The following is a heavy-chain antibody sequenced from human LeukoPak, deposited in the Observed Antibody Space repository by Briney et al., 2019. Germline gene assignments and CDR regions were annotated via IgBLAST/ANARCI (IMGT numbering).Heavy chain of an antibody. V-gene: IGHV4-59*12. CDR1: GGSISSYY. Sequence: SETLSLTCTVSGGSISSYYCSWIRQPPGKGLEWIGYIYYSGSTNYNPSLKSRVTISVDRSENQFSLKLSSVTAADTAVYYCARVPAKGMVRGALDYWGQGTLVTVSS. D-gene: IGHD3-10*01. CDR3: ARVPAKGMVRGALDY. J-gene: IGHJ4*02. CDR2: IYYSGST.